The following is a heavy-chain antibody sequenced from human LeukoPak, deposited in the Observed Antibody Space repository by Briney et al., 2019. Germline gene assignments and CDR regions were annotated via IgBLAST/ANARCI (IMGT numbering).Heavy chain of an antibody. CDR2: ISYSGNT. Sequence: SETLSLTCTVSGGSISSYYWNWIRQPPGKGLEWIGYISYSGNTDYTASLKSRVTISVDTSKNQFSLKLNSVTAADTAVYYCARDKGSYSVVDYWGQGTLVTVSS. D-gene: IGHD2-15*01. CDR3: ARDKGSYSVVDY. V-gene: IGHV4-59*12. J-gene: IGHJ4*02. CDR1: GGSISSYY.